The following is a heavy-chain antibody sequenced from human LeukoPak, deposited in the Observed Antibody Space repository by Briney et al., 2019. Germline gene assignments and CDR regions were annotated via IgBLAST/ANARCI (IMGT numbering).Heavy chain of an antibody. J-gene: IGHJ5*02. CDR2: IIPMLGIA. CDR3: ARGSSSRLSWFDP. V-gene: IGHV1-69*04. CDR1: GGTFSSYA. Sequence: SVKVSCKASGGTFSSYAISWVRQAPGQGLEWMGRIIPMLGIANYAQKFQGRVTITADKSTSTAYMELSSLRSEDTAVYYCARGSSSRLSWFDPWGQGTLVAVSS. D-gene: IGHD6-13*01.